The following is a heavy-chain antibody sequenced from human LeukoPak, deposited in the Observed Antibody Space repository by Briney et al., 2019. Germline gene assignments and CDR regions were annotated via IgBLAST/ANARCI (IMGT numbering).Heavy chain of an antibody. J-gene: IGHJ4*02. Sequence: GGSLRLSCAASGFTFSSYGMHWVRQAPGKGLEWVAVISYDGSNKYYADSVKGRFTISRDNSKNTLYLQMNSLRAEDTAVYYCAKAGHSSSSSFDYWGQGTLVTVSS. V-gene: IGHV3-30*18. D-gene: IGHD6-6*01. CDR1: GFTFSSYG. CDR2: ISYDGSNK. CDR3: AKAGHSSSSSFDY.